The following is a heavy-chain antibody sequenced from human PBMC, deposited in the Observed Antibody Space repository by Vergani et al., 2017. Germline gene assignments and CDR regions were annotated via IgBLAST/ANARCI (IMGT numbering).Heavy chain of an antibody. Sequence: QVQLVQSGAEVKKPGASVKVSCKASGYTFTGYYMHWVRQAPGQGLEWMGWINPNSGGTNYAQKFQGRVTMTRDTSISTAYMELSRLRSDDTAVYYCARDASVVPAYYYMDVWGKGTTVTVSS. D-gene: IGHD2-2*01. J-gene: IGHJ6*03. CDR1: GYTFTGYY. V-gene: IGHV1-2*02. CDR3: ARDASVVPAYYYMDV. CDR2: INPNSGGT.